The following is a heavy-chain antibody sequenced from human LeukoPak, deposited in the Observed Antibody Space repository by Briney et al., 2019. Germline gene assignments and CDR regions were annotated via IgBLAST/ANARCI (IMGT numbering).Heavy chain of an antibody. V-gene: IGHV1-2*06. D-gene: IGHD3-22*01. CDR2: INPNSGGT. J-gene: IGHJ4*02. CDR3: ARDSYYYDSSGYYYYFDY. Sequence: GASVKVSCKASGYTFTGYYMHWVRQAPGQGLEWMGRINPNSGGTNYAKKFQGRVTMTRDTSISTAYMELSRLRSDDTAVYYCARDSYYYDSSGYYYYFDYWGQGTLVTVSS. CDR1: GYTFTGYY.